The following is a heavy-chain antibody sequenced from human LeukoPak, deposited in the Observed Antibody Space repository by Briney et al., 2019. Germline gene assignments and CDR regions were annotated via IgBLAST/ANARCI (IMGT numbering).Heavy chain of an antibody. Sequence: GGSLRLSRAASGFTFSTYVMSWVRPAPGKGLEWVSGISGSGDNTYYADSVKGRFTISRDNSKNTLYLQMNSLRAEDTAVYYCAKGSGYDTDFDYWGQGTLVSVSS. CDR2: ISGSGDNT. J-gene: IGHJ4*02. V-gene: IGHV3-23*01. D-gene: IGHD5-12*01. CDR1: GFTFSTYV. CDR3: AKGSGYDTDFDY.